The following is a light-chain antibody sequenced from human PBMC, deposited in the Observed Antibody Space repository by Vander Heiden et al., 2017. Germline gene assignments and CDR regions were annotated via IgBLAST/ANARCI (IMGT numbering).Light chain of an antibody. V-gene: IGKV3-15*01. CDR1: QSVSSN. Sequence: IVMPQSPATLSVSPGERATLSCRASQSVSSNLAWYQQKPGQPPKLLIYGASTRTTGIPARFSGSGSGTEFTLTISSLQSEDFAVYYCQQYNNWPPWTFGQGTKVEIK. J-gene: IGKJ1*01. CDR3: QQYNNWPPWT. CDR2: GAS.